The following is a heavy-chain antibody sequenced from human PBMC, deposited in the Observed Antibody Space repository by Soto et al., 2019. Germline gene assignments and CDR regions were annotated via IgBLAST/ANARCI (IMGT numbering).Heavy chain of an antibody. J-gene: IGHJ4*02. V-gene: IGHV3-33*01. CDR3: ARDRDPMTTVTEIGC. CDR2: IWYDGSNK. Sequence: GGSLRLSCAASGFTFSNYGMDWVRQAPGKGLEWVAVIWYDGSNKYYGDSVKGRFTISRDNSKNTLYLQMNSLRGEDMAVYYCARDRDPMTTVTEIGCWGQGTLVTVSS. CDR1: GFTFSNYG. D-gene: IGHD4-17*01.